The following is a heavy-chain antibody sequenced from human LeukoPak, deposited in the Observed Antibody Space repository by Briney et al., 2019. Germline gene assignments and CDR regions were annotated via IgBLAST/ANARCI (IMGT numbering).Heavy chain of an antibody. D-gene: IGHD4-23*01. CDR2: INPNGGGT. CDR3: ARGGGLTSTVANWFDP. J-gene: IGHJ5*02. CDR1: GYTFTGYC. Sequence: ASVKVSCKASGYTFTGYCMHWVRQAPGQGLEWMGWINPNGGGTHYTQNFQGRVTMTRDTSISTAYMELSRLRSDDTAVYYCARGGGLTSTVANWFDPWGPGTLVTVSS. V-gene: IGHV1-2*02.